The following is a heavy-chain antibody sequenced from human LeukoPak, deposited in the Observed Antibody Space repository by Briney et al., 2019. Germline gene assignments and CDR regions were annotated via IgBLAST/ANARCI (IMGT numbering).Heavy chain of an antibody. V-gene: IGHV3-33*01. Sequence: GGSLRLSCAASGFTFSSYGMHWVRQAPGKGLEWVAVIWYDGSNKYYADSVKGRFTISRDNSKNTLYLQMNSLRAEDTAVYYRACGGNSGYFDYWGQGTLVTVSS. CDR1: GFTFSSYG. CDR3: ACGGNSGYFDY. J-gene: IGHJ4*02. D-gene: IGHD4-23*01. CDR2: IWYDGSNK.